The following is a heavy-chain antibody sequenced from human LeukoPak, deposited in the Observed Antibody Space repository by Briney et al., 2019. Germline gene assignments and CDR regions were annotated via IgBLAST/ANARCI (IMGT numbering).Heavy chain of an antibody. CDR3: ADDSSGAGFDP. D-gene: IGHD6-19*01. CDR2: ISAYNGNT. V-gene: IGHV1-18*01. J-gene: IGHJ5*02. CDR1: GYTFTSYG. Sequence: ASVKVSCKASGYTFTSYGISWVRQAPGQGLEWMGWISAYNGNTNYAQKLQGRVTMTTDTSTSTAYMELRSLRSDDTAVYYYADDSSGAGFDPWGQGTLVTVSS.